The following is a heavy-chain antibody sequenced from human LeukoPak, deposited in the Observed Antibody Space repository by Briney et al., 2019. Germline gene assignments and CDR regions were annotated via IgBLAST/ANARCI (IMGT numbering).Heavy chain of an antibody. Sequence: GGSLRLSCAASGFTFSNAWMSWVRQAPGKGLEWVGRIKSKTDGGTRDYAAPVKGRFTISRDDSKNTVYVQMNGLKTEDTAVYYCTTHGPYSSTWYEDYWGQGTLVTVSS. CDR2: IKSKTDGGTR. D-gene: IGHD6-13*01. CDR1: GFTFSNAW. CDR3: TTHGPYSSTWYEDY. J-gene: IGHJ4*02. V-gene: IGHV3-15*01.